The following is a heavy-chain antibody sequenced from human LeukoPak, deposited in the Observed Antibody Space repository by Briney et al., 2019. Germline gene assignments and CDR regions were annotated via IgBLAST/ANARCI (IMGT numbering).Heavy chain of an antibody. Sequence: WGSLRLSCAASGFTFSSYSMNWVRQAPGKGLEWVSSISSSSSYIYYADSVKGRFTISRDNAKNSLYLQMNSLRAEDTAVYYCASGGGGSSRVDIWGQGTMVTVSS. D-gene: IGHD2-15*01. J-gene: IGHJ3*02. V-gene: IGHV3-21*01. CDR2: ISSSSSYI. CDR3: ASGGGGSSRVDI. CDR1: GFTFSSYS.